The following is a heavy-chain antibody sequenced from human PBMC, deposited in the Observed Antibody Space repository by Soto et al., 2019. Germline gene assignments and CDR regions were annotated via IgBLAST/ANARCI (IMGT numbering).Heavy chain of an antibody. CDR3: TKVISTVGGDFDS. J-gene: IGHJ4*02. D-gene: IGHD3-16*01. CDR2: INSDGSST. V-gene: IGHV3-74*01. CDR1: GFTFGNYW. Sequence: EVQLVESGGGLVQPGGSLRLSSAASGFTFGNYWMHWVRQAPGKGLVWVARINSDGSSTSYADSVKGRFTISRDNAKNKLYLQMNSLRAEDTAMYYCTKVISTVGGDFDSWGQGTLVTVSS.